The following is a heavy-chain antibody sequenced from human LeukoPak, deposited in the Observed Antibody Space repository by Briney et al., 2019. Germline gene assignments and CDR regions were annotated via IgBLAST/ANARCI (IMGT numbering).Heavy chain of an antibody. CDR1: GYTFTSYA. CDR3: ARGCYGESSSSWYWFDP. D-gene: IGHD6-13*01. Sequence: ASVNVSFKASGYTFTSYAMHWVRQAPGQRLEWMGWINAGNGNTKYSQKFQGRVTITSDTSTSTAYMELSRLRSEDTAVYYCARGCYGESSSSWYWFDPWGQGTLVTVSS. CDR2: INAGNGNT. V-gene: IGHV1-3*01. J-gene: IGHJ5*02.